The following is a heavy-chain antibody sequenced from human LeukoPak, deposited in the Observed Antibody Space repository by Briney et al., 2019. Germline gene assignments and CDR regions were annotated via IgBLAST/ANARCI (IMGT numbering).Heavy chain of an antibody. CDR1: GGSISSYY. Sequence: SETLSLTCTVSGGSISSYYWSWIRQPAGKGLEWIGRIYTSGSTNYNPSLKSRVTISVDTSKNQFSLKLSSVTAADTAVYYCARGESRYFDWLPSLFYFDYWGQGTLVTVSS. CDR2: IYTSGST. V-gene: IGHV4-4*07. J-gene: IGHJ4*02. D-gene: IGHD3-9*01. CDR3: ARGESRYFDWLPSLFYFDY.